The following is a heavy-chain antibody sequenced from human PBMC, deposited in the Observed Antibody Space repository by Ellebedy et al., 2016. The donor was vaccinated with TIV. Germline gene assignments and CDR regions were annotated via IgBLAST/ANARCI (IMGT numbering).Heavy chain of an antibody. CDR3: AKGDYLAS. CDR2: VTWNSGNK. V-gene: IGHV3-9*01. Sequence: SLKISCVGSGFTFSGYSMHWVRRAPGKGLEWVSGVTWNSGNKGYLSSVKGRFTISRDNAKNSLYLQMNSLGPEDTAVYYCAKGDYLASWGQGTLVTVSS. J-gene: IGHJ4*02. CDR1: GFTFSGYS.